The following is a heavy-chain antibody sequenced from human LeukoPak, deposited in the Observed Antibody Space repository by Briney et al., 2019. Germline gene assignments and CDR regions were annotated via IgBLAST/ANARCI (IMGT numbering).Heavy chain of an antibody. D-gene: IGHD3-3*01. CDR2: FDPEDGET. V-gene: IGHV1-24*01. CDR1: GGTFSSYA. Sequence: ASVKVSCKASGGTFSSYAISWVRQAPGKGLEWMGGFDPEDGETIYAQKFQGRVTMTEDTSTDTAYMELSSLRSEDTAVYYCATTIFAPAVAFDIWGQGTMVTVSS. J-gene: IGHJ3*02. CDR3: ATTIFAPAVAFDI.